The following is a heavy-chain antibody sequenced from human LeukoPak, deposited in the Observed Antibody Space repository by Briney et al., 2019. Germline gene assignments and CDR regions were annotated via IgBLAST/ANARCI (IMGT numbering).Heavy chain of an antibody. CDR3: ARDGDAPMTDFDY. CDR1: GFTFSSYW. Sequence: GGSLRLSCAASGFTFSSYWMCWVRQAPGKGLAWVSCIKTDGSITAYAGSVKGRFTISRDNAKNTLYLQMNSLRADDTAVYYCARDGDAPMTDFDYWGQGTLVTVSS. CDR2: IKTDGSIT. J-gene: IGHJ4*02. V-gene: IGHV3-74*01. D-gene: IGHD2-21*02.